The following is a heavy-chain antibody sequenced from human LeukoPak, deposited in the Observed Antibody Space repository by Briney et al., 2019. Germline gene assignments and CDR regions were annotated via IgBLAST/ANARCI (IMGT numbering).Heavy chain of an antibody. D-gene: IGHD2-8*01. CDR2: IYYSGST. CDR3: ARPAGYCTNGVCSHYYYYYMDV. CDR1: GGSISSSSYY. Sequence: TSETLSLTCTVSGGSISSSSYYWGWIRQPPGKGLDWIGTIYYSGSTYYNPSLKSRVTISVDTSKNQFSLKLSSVTAADTAVYYCARPAGYCTNGVCSHYYYYYMDVWGKGTTVTVSS. J-gene: IGHJ6*03. V-gene: IGHV4-39*01.